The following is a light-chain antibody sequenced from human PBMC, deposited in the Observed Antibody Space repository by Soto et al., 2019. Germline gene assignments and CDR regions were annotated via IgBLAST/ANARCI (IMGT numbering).Light chain of an antibody. CDR3: QQYNTYSRT. CDR2: KAS. CDR1: QSVSSW. V-gene: IGKV1-5*03. Sequence: DIQMTPSPSTLSASVGDRVTITCRASQSVSSWLAWYQQKPGKAPKLLIYKASSLESGVPSRFSGSGSGTEFTLTISSLQPDDIATYYCQQYNTYSRTFGQGTKGDIK. J-gene: IGKJ1*01.